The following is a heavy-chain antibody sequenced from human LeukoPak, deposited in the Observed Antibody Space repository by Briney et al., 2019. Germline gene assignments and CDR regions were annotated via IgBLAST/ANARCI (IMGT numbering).Heavy chain of an antibody. CDR2: ISAYNGNT. D-gene: IGHD3-22*01. CDR1: GYTFTNYG. CDR3: ARDRSPQATHYDSSGYFDY. J-gene: IGHJ4*02. V-gene: IGHV1-18*01. Sequence: ASVKVSCKTSGYTFTNYGISWVRQAPGQGLEWMGWISAYNGNTNYEQKFQGRVTMTTDTMTTDTSTSTAYMELRSLRSEDTAVYYCARDRSPQATHYDSSGYFDYWGQGTLVTVSS.